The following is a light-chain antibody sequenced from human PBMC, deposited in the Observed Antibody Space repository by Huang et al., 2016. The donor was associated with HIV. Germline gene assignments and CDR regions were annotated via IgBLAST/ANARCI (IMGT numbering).Light chain of an antibody. CDR3: QQYDNWPRT. V-gene: IGKV3-15*01. CDR2: GAS. Sequence: EIVMTQSPDTLSVSPGERATLSCRASQSVSSNLAWYQQKPGQAPRLLIYGASTGATGIPARFSCSGSGTEFTLTISSLQSEDFAVYYCQQYDNWPRTFGQGTKVQIK. CDR1: QSVSSN. J-gene: IGKJ1*01.